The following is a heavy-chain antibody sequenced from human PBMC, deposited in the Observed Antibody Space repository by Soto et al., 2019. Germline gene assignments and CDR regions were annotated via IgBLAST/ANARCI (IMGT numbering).Heavy chain of an antibody. V-gene: IGHV4-59*08. Sequence: SETLSLTCTVSGGSISSYYWSRIRQPPGKGLEWIGYIYYSGSTSYNPSLKSRVTISVDTSKNQFSLKLSSVTAAGTAVYYCARYIVVVVAATGDYYYYMDVWGKGTTVTVSS. CDR3: ARYIVVVVAATGDYYYYMDV. D-gene: IGHD2-15*01. CDR2: IYYSGST. CDR1: GGSISSYY. J-gene: IGHJ6*03.